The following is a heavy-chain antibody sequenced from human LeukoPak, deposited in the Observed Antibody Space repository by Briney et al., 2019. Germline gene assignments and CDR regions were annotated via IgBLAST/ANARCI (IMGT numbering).Heavy chain of an antibody. V-gene: IGHV1-46*01. CDR1: GYTFTGYY. CDR3: ARDLSSLYDSSGYYQHY. CDR2: INPSGGST. J-gene: IGHJ4*02. D-gene: IGHD3-22*01. Sequence: ASVKVSCKASGYTFTGYYMHWVRQAPGQGLEWMGIINPSGGSTSYAQKFQGRVTMTRDMSMSTVYMELSSLRSEDTAVYYCARDLSSLYDSSGYYQHYWGQGTLVTVSS.